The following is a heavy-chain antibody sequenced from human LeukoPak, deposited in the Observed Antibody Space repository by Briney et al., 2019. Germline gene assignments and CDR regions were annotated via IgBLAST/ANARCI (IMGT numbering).Heavy chain of an antibody. Sequence: PSETLSLTCTASGGSLSGFFWSWIRQPPGKGLEWIGYVYNSGSTDYNPSLRSRVTISEDRSNNQFSLKLNFVTAADTAVYYCARASPNWNPPDYWGQGTLVTVSS. CDR2: VYNSGST. CDR1: GGSLSGFF. J-gene: IGHJ4*02. CDR3: ARASPNWNPPDY. D-gene: IGHD1-1*01. V-gene: IGHV4-59*08.